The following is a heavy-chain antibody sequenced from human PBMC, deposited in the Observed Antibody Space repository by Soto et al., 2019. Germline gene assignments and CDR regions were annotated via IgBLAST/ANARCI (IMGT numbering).Heavy chain of an antibody. CDR2: ISGSGAAT. CDR1: GFTFSNFP. CDR3: ARGVGYCSGGSCYRWFDP. D-gene: IGHD2-15*01. Sequence: EVQVLESGGGLVQPGGSLRLSCAASGFTFSNFPMGWVRQAPGKGLEWVSMISGSGAATSYADSVKGRFTISRDNSKKTLHLQVMSLTAEDTAIYYCARGVGYCSGGSCYRWFDPWGQGTLVTVSS. V-gene: IGHV3-23*01. J-gene: IGHJ5*02.